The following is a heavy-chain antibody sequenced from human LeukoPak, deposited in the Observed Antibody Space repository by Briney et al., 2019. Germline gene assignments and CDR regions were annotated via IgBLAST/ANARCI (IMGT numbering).Heavy chain of an antibody. CDR1: GLTFTNYS. J-gene: IGHJ4*02. CDR3: SRGSGWLSVY. Sequence: GGSLRLSCAASGLTFTNYSMNWVRQAPGMGLEWIGFISGGRTEHAASVKGRFTISKDDSTSSAYLQMNSLTTEYPAVYYCSRGSGWLSVYWGQGTLVTVSS. D-gene: IGHD6-19*01. CDR2: ISGGRT. V-gene: IGHV3-71*01.